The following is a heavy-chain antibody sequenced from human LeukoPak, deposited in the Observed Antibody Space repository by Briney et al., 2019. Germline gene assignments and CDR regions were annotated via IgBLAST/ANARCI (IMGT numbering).Heavy chain of an antibody. V-gene: IGHV3-53*01. CDR3: AKGQYDYVWGSYRPDFDY. Sequence: GGSLRLSCAASGFTVSSKYMSWVRQAPGKGLEWVSVIYSGGDTYYADSVKGRFTISRDNSKNTLYLQMNSLRAEDTAVYYCAKGQYDYVWGSYRPDFDYWGQGTLVTVSS. J-gene: IGHJ4*02. CDR1: GFTVSSKY. D-gene: IGHD3-16*02. CDR2: IYSGGDT.